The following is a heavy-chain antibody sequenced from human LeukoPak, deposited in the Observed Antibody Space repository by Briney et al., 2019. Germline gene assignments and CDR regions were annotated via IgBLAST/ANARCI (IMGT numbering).Heavy chain of an antibody. CDR1: GGSISGYY. CDR3: ASPSGGRYRDDALDI. Sequence: SETLSLTCTASGGSISGYYWSWIRQPPGKRLEWIGYISYTGTTNYNPSLRSRVTISVDTSKNQISLKLNSVTAADTAVYHCASPSGGRYRDDALDIWGQGTMVTVSS. J-gene: IGHJ3*02. D-gene: IGHD3-10*01. CDR2: ISYTGTT. V-gene: IGHV4-59*01.